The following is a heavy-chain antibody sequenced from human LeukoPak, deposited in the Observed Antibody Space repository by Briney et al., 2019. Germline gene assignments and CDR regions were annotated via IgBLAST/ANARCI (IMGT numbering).Heavy chain of an antibody. J-gene: IGHJ6*04. V-gene: IGHV4-59*01. CDR3: ARDHSPYGMDV. D-gene: IGHD2-21*01. Sequence: SETLSLTCTVSGGSISSYYWSWVRQPPGKGLEWIGYIYYSGSTNYNPSLKSRVTISVDTSKNQFSLKLSSVTAADTAVYYCARDHSPYGMDVWGKGTTVTVSS. CDR2: IYYSGST. CDR1: GGSISSYY.